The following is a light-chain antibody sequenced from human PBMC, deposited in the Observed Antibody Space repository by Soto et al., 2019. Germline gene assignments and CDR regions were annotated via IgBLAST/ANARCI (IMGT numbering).Light chain of an antibody. CDR2: KAS. V-gene: IGKV1-5*03. CDR3: QQYNSYSPLT. CDR1: QSISSW. J-gene: IGKJ4*01. Sequence: MQITQSPSTLSASVGDRVTITCRASQSISSWLAWYQQKPGKAPKLLIYKASSLESGVPSRFSGSGSGTEFTLTISSLQPDDFATYYCQQYNSYSPLTFGGGTKVDIK.